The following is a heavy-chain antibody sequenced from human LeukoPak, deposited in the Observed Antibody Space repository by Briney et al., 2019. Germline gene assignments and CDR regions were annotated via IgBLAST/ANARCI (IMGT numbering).Heavy chain of an antibody. J-gene: IGHJ4*02. Sequence: GGSLRLSCAASGFTFSSYWMSWVRQAPGKGLEWVAITKQDGSERYYVDSVKGRFTISRDNAKNSLYLQVNSLRAEDTAVYYCARAGSSSWYICDWGRGTLVTVSS. CDR2: TKQDGSER. D-gene: IGHD6-13*01. CDR1: GFTFSSYW. CDR3: ARAGSSSWYICD. V-gene: IGHV3-7*03.